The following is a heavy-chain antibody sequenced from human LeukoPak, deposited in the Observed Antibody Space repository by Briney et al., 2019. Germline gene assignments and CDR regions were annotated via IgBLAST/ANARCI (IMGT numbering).Heavy chain of an antibody. CDR2: IRYDGSNK. J-gene: IGHJ4*02. CDR3: AKDSKLLRFLEWLLSFDY. D-gene: IGHD3-3*01. CDR1: GFTFSSYG. V-gene: IGHV3-30*02. Sequence: GGSLRLXCAASGFTFSSYGMHWVRQAPGKGLEWVAFIRYDGSNKYYADSVKGRFTISRDNSKNTLYLQMNSLRAEDTAVYYCAKDSKLLRFLEWLLSFDYWGQGTLVTVSS.